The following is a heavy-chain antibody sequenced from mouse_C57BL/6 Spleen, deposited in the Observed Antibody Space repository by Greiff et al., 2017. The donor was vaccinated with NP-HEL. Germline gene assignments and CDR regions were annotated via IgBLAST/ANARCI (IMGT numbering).Heavy chain of an antibody. Sequence: VKLMESGPGLVAPSQSLSITCTVSGFSLTSYAISWVRQPPGKGLEWLGVIWPGGGTNYNSALKSRLSISKDNSKSQVFLKMNSLQTDDTARYYCARTGGYDWYFDVWGTGTTVTVSS. D-gene: IGHD2-2*01. J-gene: IGHJ1*03. CDR3: ARTGGYDWYFDV. V-gene: IGHV2-9-1*01. CDR2: IWPGGGT. CDR1: GFSLTSYA.